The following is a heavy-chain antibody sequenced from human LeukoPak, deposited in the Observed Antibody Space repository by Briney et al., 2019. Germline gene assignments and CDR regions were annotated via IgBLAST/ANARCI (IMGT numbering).Heavy chain of an antibody. Sequence: GGSLRLSCAASGFTLSSYAMSWVRQAPGKGLEWVSAISGSGGSTYYADSVKGRFTISRDNSKNTLYLQMNSLRAEDTAVYYCAKDTRAVSTSCPSSYWGQGTLVTVSS. J-gene: IGHJ4*02. CDR3: AKDTRAVSTSCPSSY. CDR1: GFTLSSYA. V-gene: IGHV3-23*01. CDR2: ISGSGGST. D-gene: IGHD2-2*01.